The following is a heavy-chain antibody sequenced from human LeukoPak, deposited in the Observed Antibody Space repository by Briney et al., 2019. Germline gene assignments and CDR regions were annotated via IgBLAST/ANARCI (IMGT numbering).Heavy chain of an antibody. Sequence: SETLSLTCTVSGGSINTYYWSWIRQPAGKGLEWIGRIYTSGSTNYNPSLKSRVTMSVDTSKNQFSLKLSSVTAADTAVYYCARDRPGYCSSTSCYAILYWGQGTLVTVSS. CDR1: GGSINTYY. V-gene: IGHV4-4*07. CDR2: IYTSGST. CDR3: ARDRPGYCSSTSCYAILY. D-gene: IGHD2-2*01. J-gene: IGHJ4*02.